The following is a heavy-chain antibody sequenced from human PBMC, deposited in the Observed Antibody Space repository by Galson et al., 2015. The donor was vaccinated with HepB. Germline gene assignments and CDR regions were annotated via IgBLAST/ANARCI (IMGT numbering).Heavy chain of an antibody. Sequence: SLRLSCAASGFTFSSYDMSWVRQAPGKGLEWVSAISGSGGSTYYADSVKGRFTISRDNSKTTLYLQMNSMRAENTAVYYCAGTRGMGYQLNNWYFDLWVRVTLVTVSS. CDR1: GFTFSSYD. D-gene: IGHD2-2*01. CDR3: AGTRGMGYQLNNWYFDL. V-gene: IGHV3-23*01. CDR2: ISGSGGST. J-gene: IGHJ2*01.